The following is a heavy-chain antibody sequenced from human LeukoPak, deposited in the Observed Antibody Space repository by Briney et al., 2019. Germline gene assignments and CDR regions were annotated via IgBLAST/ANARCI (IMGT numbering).Heavy chain of an antibody. D-gene: IGHD3-10*01. Sequence: GGSLRLSCAASGFTFSSYWMHWVRQAPGKGLVWVSYINIDERITGYADSVKGRFTISRDNAKNTLYLQMNSLRVEDAAIYYCFREGGDWGQGTLVAVSS. CDR2: INIDERIT. V-gene: IGHV3-74*01. CDR1: GFTFSSYW. CDR3: FREGGD. J-gene: IGHJ4*02.